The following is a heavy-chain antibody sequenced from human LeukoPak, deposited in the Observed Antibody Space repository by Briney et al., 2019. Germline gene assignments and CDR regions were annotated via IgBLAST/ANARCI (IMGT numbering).Heavy chain of an antibody. D-gene: IGHD4-17*01. CDR1: GGSFSGYY. CDR3: ARDLSYGDHRFDY. V-gene: IGHV4-34*01. J-gene: IGHJ4*02. Sequence: SETLSLTCAVYGGSFSGYYWSWIRQPPGKGLEWIGEINHSGSTNYNPSLKSRVTISVDTSKNQFSLKLSSVTAADTAVYYCARDLSYGDHRFDYWGQGTLVTVSS. CDR2: INHSGST.